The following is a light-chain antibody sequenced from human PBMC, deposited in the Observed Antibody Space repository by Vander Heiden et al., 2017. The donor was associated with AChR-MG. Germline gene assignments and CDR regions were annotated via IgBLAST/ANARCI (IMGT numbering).Light chain of an antibody. CDR2: SNN. V-gene: IGLV1-44*01. J-gene: IGLJ2*01. Sequence: QSVLPPPPPASGTPGQRVTISCSGSSANIGSNTVNWYRQLTGTDTKLIIYSNNQRPAGGPDRFSGSKSGTSASLAISGLQSEEEADYYCAAWDDSLNVVFGGGTKLTVL. CDR1: SANIGSNT. CDR3: AAWDDSLNVV.